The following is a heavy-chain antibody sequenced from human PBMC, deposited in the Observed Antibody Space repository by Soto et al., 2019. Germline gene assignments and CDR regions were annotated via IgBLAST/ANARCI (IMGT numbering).Heavy chain of an antibody. J-gene: IGHJ5*02. Sequence: SETLSLTCAVSGGSITSGAYYWTWIREHPGKGLEWIAYIHYSGRTYYNPSLKSRVTISVDTSNNQFSLKLSSVTAADTAVYYCARYYFDSSGYSNWFDPWGQGTLVTVSS. CDR1: GGSITSGAYY. D-gene: IGHD3-22*01. CDR3: ARYYFDSSGYSNWFDP. CDR2: IHYSGRT. V-gene: IGHV4-31*11.